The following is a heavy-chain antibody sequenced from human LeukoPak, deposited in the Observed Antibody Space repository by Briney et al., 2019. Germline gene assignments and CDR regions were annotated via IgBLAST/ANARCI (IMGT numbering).Heavy chain of an antibody. J-gene: IGHJ4*02. CDR1: GFTFRSYA. D-gene: IGHD3-10*01. CDR3: AKDPMVRGVGPFDY. V-gene: IGHV3-23*01. CDR2: ISGSGGST. Sequence: GGSLRLSCAASGFTFRSYAMSWVRKAPGKGLDWVSAISGSGGSTYYADSVKGRFTISRDNSKNTLYLQMNSLRAEDTAVYYCAKDPMVRGVGPFDYWGQGTLVTVSS.